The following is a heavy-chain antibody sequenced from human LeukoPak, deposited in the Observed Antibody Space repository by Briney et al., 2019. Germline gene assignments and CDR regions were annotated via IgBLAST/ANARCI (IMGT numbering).Heavy chain of an antibody. J-gene: IGHJ4*02. CDR3: ARDLRPGALYYFDY. CDR1: GYTFISYG. Sequence: ASVKVSCKASGYTFISYGISWVRQAPGQGLEWMGWISAYNGNTNYAQKLQGRDTMTTDTSTSTAYMELRSLRSDDTAVYYCARDLRPGALYYFDYWGQGTLVTVSS. D-gene: IGHD1-26*01. CDR2: ISAYNGNT. V-gene: IGHV1-18*01.